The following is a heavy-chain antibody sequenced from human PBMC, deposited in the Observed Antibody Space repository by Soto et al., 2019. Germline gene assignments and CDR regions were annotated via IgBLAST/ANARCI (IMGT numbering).Heavy chain of an antibody. D-gene: IGHD3-10*01. CDR2: INVYNGNT. CDR1: GYTFTSYG. CDR3: ARDTSRGEYDY. Sequence: QVQLVQSGAEVKKPGASVKVSCKASGYTFTSYGISWVRQAPGQGLEWMGWINVYNGNTNYAQKLPGRVNITTDTSTSTAYLELRSLRSDDTAVYFCARDTSRGEYDYWGQGTLVTVSS. V-gene: IGHV1-18*01. J-gene: IGHJ4*02.